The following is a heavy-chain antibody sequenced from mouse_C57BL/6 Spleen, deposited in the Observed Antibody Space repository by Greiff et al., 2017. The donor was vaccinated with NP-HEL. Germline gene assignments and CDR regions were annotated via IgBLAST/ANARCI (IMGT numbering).Heavy chain of an antibody. J-gene: IGHJ4*01. D-gene: IGHD2-2*01. CDR2: IDPSDSET. Sequence: VQLQQSGAELVRPGSSVKLSCKASGYTFTSYWMHWVKQRPIQGLEWIGKIDPSDSETHYNQKFKDKATLTVDKSSSTAYMQLSSLTSEDSAVYYCARAYGYYDAMDYWGQGTSVTVSS. CDR3: ARAYGYYDAMDY. V-gene: IGHV1-52*01. CDR1: GYTFTSYW.